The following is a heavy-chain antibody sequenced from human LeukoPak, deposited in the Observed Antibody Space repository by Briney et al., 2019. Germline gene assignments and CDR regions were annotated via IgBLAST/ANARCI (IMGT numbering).Heavy chain of an antibody. Sequence: ASVKVSCKASGYTFTSYYMYWVRQAPGQGLEWMGIINPSGGSTSYAQKFQGRVTMTRDTSTSTVYMELSSLRSEDTAVYYCARGLYYYDSSGYYSDHWGQGTLVTVSS. V-gene: IGHV1-46*01. D-gene: IGHD3-22*01. J-gene: IGHJ4*02. CDR1: GYTFTSYY. CDR3: ARGLYYYDSSGYYSDH. CDR2: INPSGGST.